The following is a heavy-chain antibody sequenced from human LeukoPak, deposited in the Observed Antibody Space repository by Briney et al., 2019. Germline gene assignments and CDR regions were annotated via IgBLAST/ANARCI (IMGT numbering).Heavy chain of an antibody. CDR2: IIPIFGTA. Sequence: ASVKVSCKASGYTFTSYGISWVRQAPGQGLEWMGGIIPIFGTANYAQKFQGRVTITADESTSTAYMELSSLRSEDTAVYYCARKINYYDSSGYYSPAGFDYWGQGTLVTVSS. V-gene: IGHV1-69*13. CDR1: GYTFTSYG. D-gene: IGHD3-22*01. CDR3: ARKINYYDSSGYYSPAGFDY. J-gene: IGHJ4*02.